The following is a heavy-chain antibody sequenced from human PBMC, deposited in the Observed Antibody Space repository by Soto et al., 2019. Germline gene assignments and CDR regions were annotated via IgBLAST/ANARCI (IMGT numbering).Heavy chain of an antibody. D-gene: IGHD3-3*01. J-gene: IGHJ4*02. CDR1: GYTLTDLS. CDR2: FDPEDGET. CDR3: ATHRSGRFLEWFPEGSLGY. Sequence: QVQLVQSGAEVKKPGASVKVSCKVSGYTLTDLSMQWVRQAPGKGLEWMGGFDPEDGETIYAQQCQGGVTMTGDTATDTAYMELSSLRSDDTAVSSCATHRSGRFLEWFPEGSLGYWGQGTLVTVSS. V-gene: IGHV1-24*01.